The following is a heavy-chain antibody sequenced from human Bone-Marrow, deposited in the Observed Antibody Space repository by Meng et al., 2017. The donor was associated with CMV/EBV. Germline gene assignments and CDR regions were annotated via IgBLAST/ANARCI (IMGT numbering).Heavy chain of an antibody. CDR3: AKDWGRVGGGPFDY. V-gene: IGHV3-30*18. Sequence: ASGFTFSNYGMHWVRQAPGKGLEWVAVISYDGSNKYYADSVRGRFTISRDNSENTLYLQMNSLRPEDTAVYYCAKDWGRVGGGPFDYWGQGTLVTVSS. D-gene: IGHD3-16*01. CDR2: ISYDGSNK. J-gene: IGHJ4*02. CDR1: GFTFSNYG.